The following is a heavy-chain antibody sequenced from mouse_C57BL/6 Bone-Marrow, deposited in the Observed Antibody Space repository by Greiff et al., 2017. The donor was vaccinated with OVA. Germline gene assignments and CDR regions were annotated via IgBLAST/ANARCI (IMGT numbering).Heavy chain of an antibody. J-gene: IGHJ3*01. CDR3: ARLGNSSWCAY. CDR1: GYTFTSYW. Sequence: QVQLQQPGAELVMPGASVKLSCKASGYTFTSYWMHWVKQRPGQGLEWIGEIDPSDSYTNYNQKFKGKSTLTVDKSSSTAYMQLSSLTSEDSAVYYCARLGNSSWCAYWGQGTLVTVSA. D-gene: IGHD2-1*01. V-gene: IGHV1-69*01. CDR2: IDPSDSYT.